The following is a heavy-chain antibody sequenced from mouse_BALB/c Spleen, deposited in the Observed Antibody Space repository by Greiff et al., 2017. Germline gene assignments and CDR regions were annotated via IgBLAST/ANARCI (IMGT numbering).Heavy chain of an antibody. CDR2: ISSGGGST. CDR3: ARHRWAGNSLAY. D-gene: IGHD2-1*01. Sequence: EVKLVESGGGLVKPGGSLKLSCAASGFAFSSYDMSWVRQTPEKRLEWVAYISSGGGSTYYPDTVKGRFTISRDNAKNTLYLQMSSLKSEDTAMYYCARHRWAGNSLAYWGQGTLVTVSA. V-gene: IGHV5-12-1*01. J-gene: IGHJ3*01. CDR1: GFAFSSYD.